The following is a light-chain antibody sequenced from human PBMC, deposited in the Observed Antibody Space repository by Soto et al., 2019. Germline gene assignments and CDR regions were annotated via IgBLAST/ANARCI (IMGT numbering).Light chain of an antibody. CDR1: SSNIGNNY. CDR3: ATWDSSRSAWL. V-gene: IGLV1-51*01. J-gene: IGLJ3*02. Sequence: QSVLTQPPSLSAAPGQTVTISCSGGSSNIGNNYVSWYQQVAGTTPKLLIFDNNKRPSGIPDRFSGSKSGTSATLGIAGLQTGDAADYYCATWDSSRSAWLFGGGTQLTVL. CDR2: DNN.